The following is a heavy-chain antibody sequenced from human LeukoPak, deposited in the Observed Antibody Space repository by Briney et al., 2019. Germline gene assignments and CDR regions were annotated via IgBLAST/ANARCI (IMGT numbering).Heavy chain of an antibody. CDR2: IYYSGST. CDR1: GGSISSSSYY. D-gene: IGHD3-3*01. CDR3: ARVTNYDFWSGYYDWFDP. V-gene: IGHV4-39*07. J-gene: IGHJ5*02. Sequence: SETLSLTCTVSGGSISSSSYYWGWIRQPPGKGLEWIGSIYYSGSTYYNPSLKSRVTISVDTSKNQFSLKLSSVTAADTAVYYCARVTNYDFWSGYYDWFDPWGQGTLVTVSS.